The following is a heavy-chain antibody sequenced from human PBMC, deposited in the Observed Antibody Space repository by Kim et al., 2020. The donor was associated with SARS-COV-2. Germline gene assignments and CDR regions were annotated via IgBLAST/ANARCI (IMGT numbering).Heavy chain of an antibody. J-gene: IGHJ4*02. CDR3: ATGLQLDDNFDY. D-gene: IGHD6-13*01. V-gene: IGHV1-24*01. Sequence: ASVKVSCKVSGYTLTELSMHWVRQAPGKGLEWMGDFDPEDGETIYAQKFQGRVTMTEDTSTDTAYMELSSLRSEDTAVYYCATGLQLDDNFDYWGQGTLVTVSS. CDR2: FDPEDGET. CDR1: GYTLTELS.